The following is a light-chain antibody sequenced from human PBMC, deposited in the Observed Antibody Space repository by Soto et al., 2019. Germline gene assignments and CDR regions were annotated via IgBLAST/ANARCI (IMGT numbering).Light chain of an antibody. V-gene: IGKV3-20*01. CDR1: QSVSSSY. CDR2: GAS. CDR3: QQYGNAPFT. Sequence: EIVLTQSPGTLSFSPGERATLTCRASQSVSSSYLAWFQQKPGQAPRLLIYGASSRDTGIPDRFSGRGSGTDFTLTISRLEPEDFAVYYCQQYGNAPFTFGPGTKVDIK. J-gene: IGKJ3*01.